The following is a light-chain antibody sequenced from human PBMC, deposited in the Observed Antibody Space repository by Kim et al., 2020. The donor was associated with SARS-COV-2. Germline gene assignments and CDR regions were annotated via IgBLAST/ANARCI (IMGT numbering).Light chain of an antibody. CDR2: WAS. J-gene: IGKJ2*01. V-gene: IGKV4-1*01. CDR3: QQYYTAPYT. Sequence: ATINCKSRHSVLYSSNNKNCLAWYQKKPGQTPKLLIYWASSREPGFPDRFSGSGSGTDFTLTISSLQAEDVAVYYCQQYYTAPYTFGQGTKVDIK. CDR1: HSVLYSSNNKNC.